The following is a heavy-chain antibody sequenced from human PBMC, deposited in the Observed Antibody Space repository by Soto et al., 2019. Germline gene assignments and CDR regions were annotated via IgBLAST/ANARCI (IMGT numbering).Heavy chain of an antibody. D-gene: IGHD2-21*01. V-gene: IGHV3-74*01. J-gene: IGHJ6*02. CDR1: GFIFSDYW. Sequence: EVQLVESGGGLVQPGGSLRLSCAASGFIFSDYWMNWVRQAPGKGLVWVSRINSDGSTTGYADSVKGRFTISRDNAKNTLYLQMNSLRAEDTAVYYCARRHQSAYYHGMDVWGQGTTVTVSS. CDR2: INSDGSTT. CDR3: ARRHQSAYYHGMDV.